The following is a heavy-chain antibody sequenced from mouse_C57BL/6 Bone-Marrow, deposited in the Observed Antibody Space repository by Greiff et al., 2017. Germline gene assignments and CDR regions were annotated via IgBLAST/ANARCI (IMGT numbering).Heavy chain of an antibody. V-gene: IGHV1-81*01. J-gene: IGHJ2*01. CDR2: IYPRSGNT. CDR1: GYTFTSYG. D-gene: IGHD1-1*01. Sequence: QVQLQQPGAELARPGASVKLSCKASGYTFTSYGISWVKQRTGQGLEWIGEIYPRSGNTYYNEKFKGKATLTADKSSSTAYMELRSLTSEDSAVYFCARSGTTVVGDYFDYGGQGTTLTVSS. CDR3: ARSGTTVVGDYFDY.